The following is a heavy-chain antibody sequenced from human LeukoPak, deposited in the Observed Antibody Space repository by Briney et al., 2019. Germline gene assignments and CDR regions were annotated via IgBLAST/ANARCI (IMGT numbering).Heavy chain of an antibody. CDR3: ARDRSGYSEYYFDY. V-gene: IGHV4-4*07. CDR2: IYPSGST. CDR1: GGSTNTYC. J-gene: IGHJ4*02. Sequence: PSETLSLTCTVSGGSTNTYCWSWIRQPAEKGLEWIGRIYPSGSTYYNPSLKSRVTISIDKSKNQFSLSLTSVTAADTAVYYCARDRSGYSEYYFDYWGQGSLVTASS. D-gene: IGHD5-12*01.